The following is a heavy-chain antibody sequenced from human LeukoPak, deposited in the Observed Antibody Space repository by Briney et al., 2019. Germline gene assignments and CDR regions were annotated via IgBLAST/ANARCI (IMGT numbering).Heavy chain of an antibody. CDR1: GGSISSYY. CDR2: IYVSAST. Sequence: ASETLSLTCTASGGSISSYYWSWIRQPPGKGLEWIGSIYVSASTNYNPSLKSRVTISVDTSKNQVSLKLTSVTAADTAVYYCARGSRLGAARPQYFDYWGQGILVTVSS. V-gene: IGHV4-59*01. CDR3: ARGSRLGAARPQYFDY. D-gene: IGHD1-26*01. J-gene: IGHJ4*02.